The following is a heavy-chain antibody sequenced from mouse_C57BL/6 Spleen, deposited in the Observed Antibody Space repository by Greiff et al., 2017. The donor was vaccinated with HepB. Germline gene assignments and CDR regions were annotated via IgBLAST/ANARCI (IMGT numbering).Heavy chain of an antibody. CDR2: ISSGSSTI. Sequence: EVKLMESGGGLVKPGGSLKLSCAASGFTFSDYGMHWVRQAPEKGLEWVAYISSGSSTIYYADTVKGRFTISRDNAKNTLFLQMTSLRSEDTAMYYCARGKTYYGTHWYVDVWGTGTTVTVSS. CDR1: GFTFSDYG. D-gene: IGHD2-10*01. V-gene: IGHV5-17*01. CDR3: ARGKTYYGTHWYVDV. J-gene: IGHJ1*03.